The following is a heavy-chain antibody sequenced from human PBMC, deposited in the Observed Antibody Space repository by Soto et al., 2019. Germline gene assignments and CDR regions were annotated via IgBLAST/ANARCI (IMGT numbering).Heavy chain of an antibody. CDR1: GFTFSIYD. CDR2: IGTAGDT. D-gene: IGHD5-12*01. Sequence: GGSLRLSCAASGFTFSIYDMHWVRQATGKGPDWVSAIGTAGDTYYPGSVKGRFTISRENAKNSLYLQMNSLRAGDTAVYYCARAGLEGEVATIVDYYYMDVWGKGTTVTVSS. J-gene: IGHJ6*03. V-gene: IGHV3-13*01. CDR3: ARAGLEGEVATIVDYYYMDV.